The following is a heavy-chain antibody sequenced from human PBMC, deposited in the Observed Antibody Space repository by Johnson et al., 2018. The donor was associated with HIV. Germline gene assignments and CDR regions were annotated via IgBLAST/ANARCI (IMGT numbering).Heavy chain of an antibody. V-gene: IGHV3-11*04. CDR2: ITSSGTTK. CDR3: AREMGWEDAFDI. Sequence: QVQLVESGGGLVKPGGSLRLSCAASGFTFSDYYMSWIRQAPGKGLEYVSYITSSGTTKYYADSVKGRFTISMDNAKNSLYLQMNSLRAEDTAVYYCAREMGWEDAFDIWGQGTMVTVSS. J-gene: IGHJ3*02. D-gene: IGHD6-19*01. CDR1: GFTFSDYY.